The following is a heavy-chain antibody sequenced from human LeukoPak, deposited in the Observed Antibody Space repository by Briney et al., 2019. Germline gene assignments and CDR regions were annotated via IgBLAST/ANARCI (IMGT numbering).Heavy chain of an antibody. V-gene: IGHV4-61*02. CDR1: GNSISSGDNY. Sequence: SETLSLTCTVSGNSISSGDNYWSWIRQPAGTGLEWIGRIYTSGSTNYNPSLKSRVTISVDTSKNQFSLKLSSVTAADTAVYYCASHYYDSSEGYWGQGTLVTVSS. J-gene: IGHJ4*02. CDR3: ASHYYDSSEGY. D-gene: IGHD3-22*01. CDR2: IYTSGST.